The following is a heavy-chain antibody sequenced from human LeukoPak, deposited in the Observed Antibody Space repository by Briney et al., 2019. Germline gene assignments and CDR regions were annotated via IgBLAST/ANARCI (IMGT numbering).Heavy chain of an antibody. J-gene: IGHJ4*02. Sequence: SETLSLTCAVYGGSFSDDYWSWIRQAPGKGLEWIGEVNYSGGTNYNPSLKSRVTVSVDTPNKQFSLKLTSVTVADTAVFYCARRVARGRYYFDYWGQGALVTVSS. CDR3: ARRVARGRYYFDY. CDR1: GGSFSDDY. V-gene: IGHV4-34*01. CDR2: VNYSGGT. D-gene: IGHD3-10*01.